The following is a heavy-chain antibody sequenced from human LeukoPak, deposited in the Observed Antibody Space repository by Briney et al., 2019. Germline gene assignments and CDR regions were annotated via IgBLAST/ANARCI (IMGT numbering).Heavy chain of an antibody. CDR1: GFTFSSYW. CDR3: AREFYDYVWGSYRYTERAFDY. D-gene: IGHD3-16*02. Sequence: GGSLRLSCAASGFTFSSYWMSWVRQAPGKGLEWVANIKQDGSEKYYVDSVKGRFTISRDNAKNSLYLQMNSLRAEDTAVYYCAREFYDYVWGSYRYTERAFDYWGRGTLVTVSS. V-gene: IGHV3-7*01. J-gene: IGHJ4*02. CDR2: IKQDGSEK.